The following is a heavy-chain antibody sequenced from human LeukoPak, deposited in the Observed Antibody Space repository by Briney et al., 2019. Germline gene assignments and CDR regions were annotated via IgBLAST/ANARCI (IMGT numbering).Heavy chain of an antibody. V-gene: IGHV1-18*01. J-gene: IGHJ6*03. CDR2: ISTYNGNT. Sequence: ASVKVSCKASGYTFTSYGISWVRQAPGQGLEWMGWISTYNGNTNYAQKLQGRVTMTTDTSTSTAYIELRSLRSDDTAVYYCARDRSWGYYYYYMDVWGKGTTVTVSS. CDR3: ARDRSWGYYYYYMDV. D-gene: IGHD3-16*01. CDR1: GYTFTSYG.